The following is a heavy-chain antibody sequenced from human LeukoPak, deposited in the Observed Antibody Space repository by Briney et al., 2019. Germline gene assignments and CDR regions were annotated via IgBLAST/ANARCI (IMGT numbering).Heavy chain of an antibody. J-gene: IGHJ4*02. V-gene: IGHV3-23*01. D-gene: IGHD2-8*02. CDR3: ARDSSWTINYPTRTGFDY. Sequence: GGSLRLSCVASGFTFSTYAMGWVRQVPGKGLEWVSSVSESGGSTYYADSVKGRFTISRDNSKDTLYLQMNSLRAEDTAVYYCARDSSWTINYPTRTGFDYWGQGTLVTVSS. CDR2: VSESGGST. CDR1: GFTFSTYA.